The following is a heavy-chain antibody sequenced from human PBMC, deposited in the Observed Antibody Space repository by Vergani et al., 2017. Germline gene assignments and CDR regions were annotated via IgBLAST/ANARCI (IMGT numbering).Heavy chain of an antibody. J-gene: IGHJ6*03. CDR2: ISYDGRNK. Sequence: VQLVESGGVVVQPGGSLRLSCAASGFTFDDYAMHWVRQAPGKGLEWVAVISYDGRNKSYADSVKGRFTITRDNSKNTLYLQMNSMRAEDRAVYYCAASRYYYYYMDVWGKXP. CDR3: AASRYYYYYMDV. CDR1: GFTFDDYA. V-gene: IGHV3-30*03.